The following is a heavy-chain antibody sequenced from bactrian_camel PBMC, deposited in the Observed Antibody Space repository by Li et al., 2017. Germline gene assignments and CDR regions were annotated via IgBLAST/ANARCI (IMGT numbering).Heavy chain of an antibody. V-gene: IGHV3-3*01. J-gene: IGHJ4*01. D-gene: IGHD3*01. CDR3: AARPAGPYVVGVYATCYSQRDTMYNY. Sequence: HVQLVESGGGTVQAGGSLKLSCKVSGYRVGTADMGWFRQVPGKERELVSTISRTGDIVYADSVKGRFTISQDGDKRTTYLQMDSLKPDDTATYYCAARPAGPYVVGVYATCYSQRDTMYNYWGQGTQVTVS. CDR2: ISRTGDI. CDR1: GYRVGTAD.